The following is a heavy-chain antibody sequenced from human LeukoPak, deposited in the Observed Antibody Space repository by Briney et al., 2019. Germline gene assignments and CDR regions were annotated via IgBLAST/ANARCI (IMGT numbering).Heavy chain of an antibody. CDR1: GYTFSSYG. Sequence: ASVKVSCKASGYTFSSYGISWVRQAPGQGLEWMGGIIPIFGTANYAQKFQGRVTITTDESTSTAYMELSSLRSEDTAVYYCAREYYYDSSGYLTFDYWGQGTLVTVSS. CDR3: AREYYYDSSGYLTFDY. D-gene: IGHD3-22*01. CDR2: IIPIFGTA. V-gene: IGHV1-69*05. J-gene: IGHJ4*02.